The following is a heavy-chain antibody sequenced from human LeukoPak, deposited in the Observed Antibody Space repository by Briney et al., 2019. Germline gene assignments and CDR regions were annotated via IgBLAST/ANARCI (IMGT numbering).Heavy chain of an antibody. Sequence: PGGSLRLSCAASGFTFSSYGMHWVRQAPGKGLEWVGRIKRKTDGGTTDYAAPVKGRFTISRDDSKNTLYLQMNSLKTDDTAVYYCTTEHSGYSSVDYWGQGTLVTVSS. CDR3: TTEHSGYSSVDY. V-gene: IGHV3-15*01. J-gene: IGHJ4*02. CDR1: GFTFSSYG. D-gene: IGHD6-19*01. CDR2: IKRKTDGGTT.